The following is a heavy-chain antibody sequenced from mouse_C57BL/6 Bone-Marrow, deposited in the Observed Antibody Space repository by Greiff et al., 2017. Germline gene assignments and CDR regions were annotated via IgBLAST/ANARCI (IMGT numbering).Heavy chain of an antibody. D-gene: IGHD2-2*01. CDR3: ARQPGSFDY. CDR1: EFTFRSNG. CDR2: ISSGGSYT. J-gene: IGHJ2*01. Sequence: EVHLVESGGDLVKPEGSLNLPGAASEFTFRSNGMSWVSKTPDRRLGWVATISSGGSYTYYPDGVKGRFTISRDNAKNTLYLQMSSLKSEDTAMYYCARQPGSFDYWGQGTTLTVSS. V-gene: IGHV5-6*01.